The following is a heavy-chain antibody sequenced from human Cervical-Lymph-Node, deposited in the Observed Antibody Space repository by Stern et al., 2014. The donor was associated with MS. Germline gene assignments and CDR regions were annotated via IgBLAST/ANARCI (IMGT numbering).Heavy chain of an antibody. CDR1: GFAFSRHG. D-gene: IGHD2-21*02. V-gene: IGHV3-33*01. CDR2: IWYTVKNE. J-gene: IGHJ4*02. Sequence: VQLVESGGVVVQPGKSLRLSCTASGFAFSRHGMHWVRQVPGKGLEWVAVIWYTVKNEKYEDSVKGRFTISRDNSKNTLYLEMNILRVEDTAVDYCAREKGACRGDDCDVTFDSWGQGTLVTVSS. CDR3: AREKGACRGDDCDVTFDS.